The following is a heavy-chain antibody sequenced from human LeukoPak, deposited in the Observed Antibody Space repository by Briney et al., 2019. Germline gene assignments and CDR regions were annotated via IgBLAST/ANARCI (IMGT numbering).Heavy chain of an antibody. CDR1: GFTFSSYA. Sequence: GGSLRLSCAASGFTFSSYAMHWVRQAPGKGLEWVAVISYEGSNKYYADSVKGRFTISRDNSKNTLYLQMNSLRAEDTAVYYCARDRGIVVVVAPHPFDPWGQGTLVTVSS. J-gene: IGHJ5*02. V-gene: IGHV3-30-3*01. CDR2: ISYEGSNK. D-gene: IGHD2-15*01. CDR3: ARDRGIVVVVAPHPFDP.